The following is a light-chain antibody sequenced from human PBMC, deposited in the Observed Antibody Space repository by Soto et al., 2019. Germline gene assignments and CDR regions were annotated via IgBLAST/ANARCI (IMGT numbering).Light chain of an antibody. CDR3: QQTYSTGALT. J-gene: IGKJ4*01. V-gene: IGKV1-39*01. CDR1: QSISNY. Sequence: IQMTQSPSSLSASAGDRVTITCRASQSISNYLTWYQQKPGKAPKLLIYAASSLQSGVPSRFIGGGAGTDFTLTIISLQPYDFASYYCQQTYSTGALTFGGGTKVEIK. CDR2: AAS.